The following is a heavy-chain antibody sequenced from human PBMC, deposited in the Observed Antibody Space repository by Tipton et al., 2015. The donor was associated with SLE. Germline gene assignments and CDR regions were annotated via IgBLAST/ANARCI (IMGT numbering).Heavy chain of an antibody. D-gene: IGHD3-22*01. CDR1: GGSINSSNW. CDR2: IYHSGTT. Sequence: TLSLTCTVSGGSINSSNWWTWVRQSPGKGLEWLGDIYHSGTTKYNPSLKSRVTISVDKSKNQFSLKLTSVTAAGTALYSCARAPIYYETSGPESGLDVWGLGTTVTVSS. J-gene: IGHJ6*02. V-gene: IGHV4-4*01. CDR3: ARAPIYYETSGPESGLDV.